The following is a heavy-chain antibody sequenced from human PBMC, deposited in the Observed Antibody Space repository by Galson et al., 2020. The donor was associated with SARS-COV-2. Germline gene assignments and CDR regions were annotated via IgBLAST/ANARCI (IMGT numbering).Heavy chain of an antibody. CDR3: ARGQKYYDFWSGPQRAFDI. Sequence: SETLSLTCAVYGGSFSGYYWSWIRQPPGKGLEWIGEINHSGSTNYNPSLKSRVTISVDTSKNQFSLKLSSVTAADTAVYYCARGQKYYDFWSGPQRAFDIWGQGTMVTVSS. CDR2: INHSGST. CDR1: GGSFSGYY. J-gene: IGHJ3*02. V-gene: IGHV4-34*01. D-gene: IGHD3-3*01.